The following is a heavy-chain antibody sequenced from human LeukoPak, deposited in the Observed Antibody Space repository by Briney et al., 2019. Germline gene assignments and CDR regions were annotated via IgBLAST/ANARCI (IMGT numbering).Heavy chain of an antibody. D-gene: IGHD3-22*01. Sequence: GGSLRLSCAASGFTFSSHAMSWVRQAPGKGLEWVSAISGSGGSTYYADSVKGRFTISRDNSKNTLYLQMNSLRAEDTAVYYCARDRFGDYYDSSGSTYDYWGQGTLVTVSS. V-gene: IGHV3-23*01. J-gene: IGHJ4*02. CDR3: ARDRFGDYYDSSGSTYDY. CDR1: GFTFSSHA. CDR2: ISGSGGST.